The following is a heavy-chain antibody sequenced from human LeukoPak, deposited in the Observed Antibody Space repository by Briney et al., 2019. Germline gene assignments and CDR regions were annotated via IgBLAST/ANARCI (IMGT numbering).Heavy chain of an antibody. D-gene: IGHD3-3*01. Sequence: PGGSLRLSCAASGFTFSNAWMSWVRQMPGKGLEWMGIIYPGDSDTRYSPSFQGQVTISADKSISTAYLQWSSLKASDTAMYYCARQGLPSSGIDPWGQGTLVTVSS. J-gene: IGHJ5*02. V-gene: IGHV5-51*01. CDR2: IYPGDSDT. CDR1: GFTFSNAW. CDR3: ARQGLPSSGIDP.